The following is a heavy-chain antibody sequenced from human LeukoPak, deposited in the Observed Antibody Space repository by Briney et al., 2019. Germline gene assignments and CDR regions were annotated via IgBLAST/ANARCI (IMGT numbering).Heavy chain of an antibody. V-gene: IGHV1-2*02. Sequence: ASVKVSCKASGGTFSSYAISWVRQAPGQGLEWMGWINPNSGGTNYAQKFQGRVTMTRDTSISTAYMELSRLRSDDTAVYYCASPGGGQQLAFDYWGQGTLVTVSS. J-gene: IGHJ4*02. CDR3: ASPGGGQQLAFDY. D-gene: IGHD6-13*01. CDR1: GGTFSSYA. CDR2: INPNSGGT.